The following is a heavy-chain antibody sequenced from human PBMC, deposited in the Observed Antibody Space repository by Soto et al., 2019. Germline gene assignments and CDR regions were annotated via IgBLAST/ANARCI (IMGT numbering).Heavy chain of an antibody. J-gene: IGHJ4*02. D-gene: IGHD4-17*01. CDR3: AREATVTTEYYFDY. CDR1: GGSISSSNW. V-gene: IGHV4-4*02. Sequence: ASETLSLTCAVSGGSISSSNWSSRVRQPPGKGLEWIGEIYHSGSTNYNPSLKSRVTISVDKSKNQFSLKLSSVTAADTAVYYCAREATVTTEYYFDYWGQGTLVTV. CDR2: IYHSGST.